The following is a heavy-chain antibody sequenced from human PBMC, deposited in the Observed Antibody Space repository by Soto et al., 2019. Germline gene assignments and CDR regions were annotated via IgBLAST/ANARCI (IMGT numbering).Heavy chain of an antibody. J-gene: IGHJ4*02. CDR2: IKSKINGGRI. D-gene: IGHD4-17*01. CDR1: GFTFKTAW. Sequence: VQLAESGGDLAKPGGSLRLSCAASGFTFKTAWMNWVRQTPGKGLEWVGRIKSKINGGRIDYAAPVKGRFTISRDDSKNKLFLSMNALNTEDTASYYCSADLPAWRDYAFDYWGQGILVTVSS. V-gene: IGHV3-15*07. CDR3: SADLPAWRDYAFDY.